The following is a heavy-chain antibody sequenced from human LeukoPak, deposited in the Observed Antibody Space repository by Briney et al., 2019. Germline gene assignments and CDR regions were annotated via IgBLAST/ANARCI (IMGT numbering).Heavy chain of an antibody. CDR1: GFTFSSYA. Sequence: GGSLRLSYAASGFTFSSYAMHWVRQAPGKGLEWVAVISYDGSNKYYADSVKGRFTISRDNSKNTLYLQMNSLRAEDTAVYYCARGSGIAVAGTSSPFDYWGQGTLVTVSS. CDR3: ARGSGIAVAGTSSPFDY. D-gene: IGHD6-19*01. CDR2: ISYDGSNK. J-gene: IGHJ4*02. V-gene: IGHV3-30-3*01.